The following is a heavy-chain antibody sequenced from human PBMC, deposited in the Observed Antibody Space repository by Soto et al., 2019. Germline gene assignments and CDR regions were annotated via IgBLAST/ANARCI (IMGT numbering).Heavy chain of an antibody. V-gene: IGHV6-1*01. CDR1: GDSVSTNSAT. D-gene: IGHD3-10*01. J-gene: IGHJ5*02. CDR3: SRETAYYYASGYYYSWFDP. Sequence: SQTLSLTCAISGDSVSTNSATWDWIRQSPSRGLEWLGRTYYRSKWYNDYAVSVKSRITINPDTSKNQFSLQLNSVTPGDTAVCFYSRETAYYYASGYYYSWFDPWGQGTLVTVSS. CDR2: TYYRSKWYN.